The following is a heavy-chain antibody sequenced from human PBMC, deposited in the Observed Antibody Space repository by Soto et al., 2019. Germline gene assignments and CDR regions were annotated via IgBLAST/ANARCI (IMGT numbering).Heavy chain of an antibody. D-gene: IGHD1-26*01. Sequence: QVQLQQRGAGLLKPSETLSLTCAVLGGSFSDYYWTWISQPPGKGLEWIGEINHSGSTSYNPSLKSRLTLSVDTSTKEFSLNLSSVTAADTAAYHCVRGRAFMSRVAFDIWGQGTMVTVSS. V-gene: IGHV4-34*02. CDR2: INHSGST. CDR3: VRGRAFMSRVAFDI. CDR1: GGSFSDYY. J-gene: IGHJ3*02.